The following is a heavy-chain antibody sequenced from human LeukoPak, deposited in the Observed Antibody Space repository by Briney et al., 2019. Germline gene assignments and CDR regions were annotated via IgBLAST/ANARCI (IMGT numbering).Heavy chain of an antibody. CDR2: FSGSGGST. V-gene: IGHV3-23*01. J-gene: IGHJ4*02. Sequence: GGALRLACAASGFTFCCYAMSWGRWAPGKVLERVSVFSGSGGSTHYADSVKGRFTISRDNSKNTLYLQMNSLRAEDTAVYYCARDRLYSSGWNYFDYWGQGTLVTVSS. CDR1: GFTFCCYA. CDR3: ARDRLYSSGWNYFDY. D-gene: IGHD6-19*01.